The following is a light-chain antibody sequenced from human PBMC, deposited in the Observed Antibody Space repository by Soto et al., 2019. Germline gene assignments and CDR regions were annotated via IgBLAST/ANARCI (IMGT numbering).Light chain of an antibody. Sequence: DIQLTQSPSFLSASVGDRVTITCRASQGISSYLAWYQQKSGKAPKFLSSAASTLQSGVPSRFSGSGSGTEFTLTISSLQPEDFATYYCQQLNSYAWTFGQGTKVEIK. CDR3: QQLNSYAWT. CDR2: AAS. V-gene: IGKV1-9*01. J-gene: IGKJ1*01. CDR1: QGISSY.